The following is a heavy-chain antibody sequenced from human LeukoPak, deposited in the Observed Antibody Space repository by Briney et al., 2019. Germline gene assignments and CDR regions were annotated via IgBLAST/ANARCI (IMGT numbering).Heavy chain of an antibody. Sequence: ASVKVSCKASGYTFTSYGITWVRQAPGQGLEWMGWVSAYNGNTNYAQKLQDRVTLTTDTSTTTAYMELRSLRSDDTAVYYCATLGGPYCGGDCSGGWFDPWGQGTLVTVSS. D-gene: IGHD2-21*02. CDR1: GYTFTSYG. CDR3: ATLGGPYCGGDCSGGWFDP. V-gene: IGHV1-18*01. J-gene: IGHJ5*02. CDR2: VSAYNGNT.